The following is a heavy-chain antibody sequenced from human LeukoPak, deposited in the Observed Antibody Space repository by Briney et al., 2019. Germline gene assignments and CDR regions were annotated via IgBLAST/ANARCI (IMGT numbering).Heavy chain of an antibody. V-gene: IGHV4-39*01. CDR2: IYYSGST. CDR1: GGSISSSSYY. Sequence: SETLSLTCAVSGGSISSSSYYWGWIRQPPGEGLEWIGSIYYSGSTYYNPSLRSRVTLSVDTAKNQFSLKLSSVTAADTAVYYCARWGFGELSVNWFDPWGQGTLVTVSS. D-gene: IGHD3-10*01. J-gene: IGHJ5*02. CDR3: ARWGFGELSVNWFDP.